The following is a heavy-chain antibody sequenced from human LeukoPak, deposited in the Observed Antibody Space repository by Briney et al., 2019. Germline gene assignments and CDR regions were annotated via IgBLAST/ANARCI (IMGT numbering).Heavy chain of an antibody. Sequence: SQTLSLTCAISGDSVSSNSAAWNWIRQSPSRGLEWLGRTYYRSKWYSDYAVSVESRITINPDTSKNQFSLQLNSVTPEDTAVYYCARANPPQYCSGVSCYSISFDYWGQGTLVTVSS. V-gene: IGHV6-1*01. D-gene: IGHD2-15*01. CDR2: TYYRSKWYS. CDR3: ARANPPQYCSGVSCYSISFDY. CDR1: GDSVSSNSAA. J-gene: IGHJ4*02.